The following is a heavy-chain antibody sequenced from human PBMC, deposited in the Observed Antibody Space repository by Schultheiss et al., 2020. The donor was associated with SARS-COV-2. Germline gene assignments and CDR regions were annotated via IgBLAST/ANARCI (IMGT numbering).Heavy chain of an antibody. CDR1: GFTFSSYA. CDR3: ARAGPIIAAAGTGWFDP. J-gene: IGHJ5*02. CDR2: ISGSGGST. V-gene: IGHV3-23*01. Sequence: GGSLRLSCAASGFTFSSYAMSWVRQAPGKGLEWVSAISGSGGSTYYADSVKGRFTISRDNSKNTLYLQMNSLRAEDTAVYYCARAGPIIAAAGTGWFDPWGQGTLVTVSS. D-gene: IGHD6-13*01.